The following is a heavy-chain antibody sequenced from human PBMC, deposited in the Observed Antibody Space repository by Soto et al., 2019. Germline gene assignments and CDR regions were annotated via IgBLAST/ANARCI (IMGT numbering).Heavy chain of an antibody. Sequence: AAVKVSCKASGYTFTSYGISWVRQAPGQGLEWMGWISAYNGNTNYAQKLQGRVTMTTDTSTSTAYMELRSLRSDDTAVYYCARVLSVDTAMVDIDYWGQGTLVTVSS. J-gene: IGHJ4*02. D-gene: IGHD5-18*01. CDR2: ISAYNGNT. CDR1: GYTFTSYG. CDR3: ARVLSVDTAMVDIDY. V-gene: IGHV1-18*01.